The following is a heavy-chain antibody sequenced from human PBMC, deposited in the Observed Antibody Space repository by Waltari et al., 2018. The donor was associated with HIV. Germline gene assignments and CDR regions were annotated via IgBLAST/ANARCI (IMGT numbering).Heavy chain of an antibody. Sequence: QVQLQESGPGLVKPSETLSLTCTVSGGSISSYYWSWIRQPPGKGQEWIGYIYYSGSTNYNPSLKRRVTISVDTSKNQFSLKLSSVTAADTAVYYCARDRSIAARPRGLDYWGQGTLVTVSS. J-gene: IGHJ4*02. CDR2: IYYSGST. D-gene: IGHD6-6*01. V-gene: IGHV4-59*01. CDR1: GGSISSYY. CDR3: ARDRSIAARPRGLDY.